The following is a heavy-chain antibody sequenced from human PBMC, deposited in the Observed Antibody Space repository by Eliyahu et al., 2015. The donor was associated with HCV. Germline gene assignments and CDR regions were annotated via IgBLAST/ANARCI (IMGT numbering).Heavy chain of an antibody. V-gene: IGHV3-30*03. D-gene: IGHD6-19*01. CDR2: ISFDGRDK. CDR3: ARSRTTKGWYGMGL. J-gene: IGHJ6*01. Sequence: FTFADSGMHWVRQAPGKGLEWVADISFDGRDKFYAEPVRGRFTISRDNSKNILYLQMNSLRPEDRGVYYCARSRTTKGWYGMGLWGPGAPGTVSS. CDR1: FTFADSG.